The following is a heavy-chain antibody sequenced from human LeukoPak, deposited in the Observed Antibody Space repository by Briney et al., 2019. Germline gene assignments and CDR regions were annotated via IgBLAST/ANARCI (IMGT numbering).Heavy chain of an antibody. CDR3: AREKRYYDSSGYYHLLGG. CDR1: GYTFTGYY. J-gene: IGHJ4*02. Sequence: GASVKVSCKASGYTFTGYYMHWVRQAPGQGLEWMGRINPNSGGTNYAQKFQGRVILTRDTSISKAYMELSRLRSDDTAVYYCAREKRYYDSSGYYHLLGGWGQGTLVTVSS. CDR2: INPNSGGT. D-gene: IGHD3-22*01. V-gene: IGHV1-2*06.